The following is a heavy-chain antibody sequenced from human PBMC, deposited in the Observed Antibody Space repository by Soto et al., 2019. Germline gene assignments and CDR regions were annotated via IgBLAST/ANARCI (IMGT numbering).Heavy chain of an antibody. CDR1: GYSFTDDY. V-gene: IGHV1-46*01. D-gene: IGHD5-18*01. J-gene: IGHJ5*02. CDR2: INGGDSTK. Sequence: GSSVKGSCKASGYSFTDDYMHWVRQAPGQGLEWMGIINGGDSTKKYAQRFQGRVTMTRDTSTSTVYMDLSGLRSDDTAVYYCVRGGYSYGNWFDPWGQGTLVTVS. CDR3: VRGGYSYGNWFDP.